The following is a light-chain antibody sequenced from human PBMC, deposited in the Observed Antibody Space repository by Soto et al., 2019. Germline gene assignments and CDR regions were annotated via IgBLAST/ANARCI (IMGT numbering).Light chain of an antibody. CDR1: QSISSY. V-gene: IGKV1-39*01. CDR3: QQSYSTPDT. J-gene: IGKJ2*01. CDR2: AAS. Sequence: DLQMTQSPSSLSASVGDRVTITCRASQSISSYLNWYQQKPGKAPKLLISAASSLQSGVPSRFSGSGSGTDFTLTIRSLQPEDFATYYCQQSYSTPDTFGQGTKLEIK.